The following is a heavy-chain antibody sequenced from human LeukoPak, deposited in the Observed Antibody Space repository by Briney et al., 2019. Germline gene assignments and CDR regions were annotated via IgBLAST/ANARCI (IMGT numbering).Heavy chain of an antibody. J-gene: IGHJ4*02. CDR3: ARDLGYSYGDY. CDR2: IYYSGST. V-gene: IGHV4-59*01. D-gene: IGHD5-18*01. Sequence: PSETLSLTCTVSGSSISSYYWSWIRQPPGKGLEWIGYIYYSGSTNYSPSLKSRVTISVDTSKNQFSLKLSSVTAADTAVYYCARDLGYSYGDYWGQGTLVTVSS. CDR1: GSSISSYY.